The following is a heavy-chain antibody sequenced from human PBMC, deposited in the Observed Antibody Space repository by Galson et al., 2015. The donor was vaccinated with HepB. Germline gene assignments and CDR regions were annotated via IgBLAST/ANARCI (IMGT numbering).Heavy chain of an antibody. V-gene: IGHV3-48*01. CDR2: ISSTSSSI. CDR3: AKNYPADY. J-gene: IGHJ4*02. Sequence: SLRLSCAASAFSFSTYSMNWVRQAPGKGLEWVSYISSTSSSIYYADSVKGQFTISRDNAKNSLFLQMNSLRVEDTAVYYCAKNYPADYWGQGTLVTVSS. CDR1: AFSFSTYS. D-gene: IGHD1-7*01.